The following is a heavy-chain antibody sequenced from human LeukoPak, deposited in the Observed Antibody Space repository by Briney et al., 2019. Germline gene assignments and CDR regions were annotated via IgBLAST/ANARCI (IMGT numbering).Heavy chain of an antibody. D-gene: IGHD2-2*01. J-gene: IGHJ4*02. V-gene: IGHV3-30*02. Sequence: YYVSNKNYADSVKGRFTISRDNYKNTLYMQMNRLRAEDTAVYYCAKDYYCSSTSCGIDYWGQGTLVTVSS. CDR3: AKDYYCSSTSCGIDY. CDR2: YYVSNK.